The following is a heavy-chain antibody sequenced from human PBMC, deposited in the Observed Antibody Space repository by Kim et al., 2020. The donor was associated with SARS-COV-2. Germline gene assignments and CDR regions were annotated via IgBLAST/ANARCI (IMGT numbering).Heavy chain of an antibody. V-gene: IGHV3-23*01. CDR3: AKKKVCELHLDY. D-gene: IGHD3-10*01. Sequence: GGSLRLSCAASGFTFNTDGMAWVRQAPGKGLGWVSTVSYNGGGTDYAYSVKGRFTISRDNSKNTLYVPMNSLRAEDTAVYYCAKKKVCELHLDYWGQGTLVTVSS. CDR2: VSYNGGGT. CDR1: GFTFNTDG. J-gene: IGHJ4*02.